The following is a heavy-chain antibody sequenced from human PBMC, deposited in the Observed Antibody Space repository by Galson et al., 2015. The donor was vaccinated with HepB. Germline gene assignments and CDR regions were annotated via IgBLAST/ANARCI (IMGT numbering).Heavy chain of an antibody. Sequence: SLRLSCAASGFTFSSYAMHWVRQAPGKGLEWVAVISYDGSNKYYADSVKGRFTISRDNSKNTLYLQMNSLRAEDTAVYYCARDWSWYLDYWGQGTLVTVSS. CDR2: ISYDGSNK. V-gene: IGHV3-30*04. CDR1: GFTFSSYA. D-gene: IGHD1-14*01. CDR3: ARDWSWYLDY. J-gene: IGHJ4*02.